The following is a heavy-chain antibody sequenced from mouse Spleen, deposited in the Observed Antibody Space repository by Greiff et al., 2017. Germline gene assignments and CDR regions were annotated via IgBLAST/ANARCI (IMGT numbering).Heavy chain of an antibody. J-gene: IGHJ1*01. D-gene: IGHD1-1*01. CDR2: IHPNSGST. Sequence: QVQLQQPGAELVKPGASVKLSCKASGYTFTSYWMHWVKQRPGQGLEWIGMIHPNSGSTNYNEKFKSKATLTVDKSSSTAYMQLSSLTSEDSAVYYCARYKISSHWYFDVWGAGTTVTVSS. V-gene: IGHV1-64*01. CDR3: ARYKISSHWYFDV. CDR1: GYTFTSYW.